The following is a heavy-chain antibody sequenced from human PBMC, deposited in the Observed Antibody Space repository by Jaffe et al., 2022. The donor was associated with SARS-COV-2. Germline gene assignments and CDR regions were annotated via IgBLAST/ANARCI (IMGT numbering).Heavy chain of an antibody. Sequence: EVQLVESGGGLVQPGRSLRLSCAASGFTFDDYAMHWVRQAPGKGLEWVSGISWNSGSIGYADSVKGRFTISRDNAKNSLYLQMNSLRAEDTALYYCAKDFYGDYGGGSWMRAFDIWGQGTMVTVSS. CDR1: GFTFDDYA. D-gene: IGHD4-17*01. J-gene: IGHJ3*02. V-gene: IGHV3-9*01. CDR3: AKDFYGDYGGGSWMRAFDI. CDR2: ISWNSGSI.